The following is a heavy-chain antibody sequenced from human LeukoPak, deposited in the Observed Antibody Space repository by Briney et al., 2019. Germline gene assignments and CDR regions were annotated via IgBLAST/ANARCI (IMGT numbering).Heavy chain of an antibody. CDR1: VFTFSSYS. J-gene: IGHJ4*02. CDR3: ARDGGATMVRGVATYDS. D-gene: IGHD3-10*01. Sequence: GGSLRLSCAASVFTFSSYSMNWVRQAPWKWLECVSYISRSSSTIHYADSVKGRFTISRDNAKSSLFLQMNSLRAEDTAVYYCARDGGATMVRGVATYDSWGQGTLVTVSS. V-gene: IGHV3-48*04. CDR2: ISRSSSTI.